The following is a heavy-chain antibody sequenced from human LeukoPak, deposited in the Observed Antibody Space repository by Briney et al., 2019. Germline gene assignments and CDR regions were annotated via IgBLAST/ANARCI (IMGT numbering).Heavy chain of an antibody. CDR3: AKESKETTRYYFDS. CDR2: ISYDGSNK. D-gene: IGHD4-11*01. Sequence: GKSLRLSCAASGFTFRSYGMHWVRQAPGKGLEWVVVISYDGSNKYYVDSVKSRFTISRDSSKNTLYLQMNSLRAEDTAVYYCAKESKETTRYYFDSWGQGTLVTVSS. J-gene: IGHJ4*02. V-gene: IGHV3-30*18. CDR1: GFTFRSYG.